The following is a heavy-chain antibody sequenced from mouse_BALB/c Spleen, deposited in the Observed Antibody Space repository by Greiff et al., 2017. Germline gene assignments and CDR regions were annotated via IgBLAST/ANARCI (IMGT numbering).Heavy chain of an antibody. CDR1: GYTFTDYE. CDR2: IDPETGGT. D-gene: IGHD2-1*01. J-gene: IGHJ4*01. V-gene: IGHV1-15*01. Sequence: QVQLQQSGAELVRPGASVTLSCKASGYTFTDYEMHWVKQTPVHGLEWIGAIDPETGGTAYNQKFKGKATLTADKSSSTAYMELRSLTSEDSAVYYCTREADGNYAMDYWGQGTSVTVSS. CDR3: TREADGNYAMDY.